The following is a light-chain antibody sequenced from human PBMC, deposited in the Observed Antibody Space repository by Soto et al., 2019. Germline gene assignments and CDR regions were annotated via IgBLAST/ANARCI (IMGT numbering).Light chain of an antibody. J-gene: IGKJ3*01. CDR3: QQSYSTPFT. Sequence: DILMTQSPSSLSASVGDRVTITCRASQSISSYLNWYQQKPGKAPKLLIYAASSLQSGVPSRFSGSGSGTDFTLTISSLQPEDFATYYCQQSYSTPFTFGPGTKVDIK. V-gene: IGKV1-39*01. CDR1: QSISSY. CDR2: AAS.